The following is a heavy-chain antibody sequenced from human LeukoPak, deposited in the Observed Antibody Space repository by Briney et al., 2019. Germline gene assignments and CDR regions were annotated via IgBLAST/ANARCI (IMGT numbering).Heavy chain of an antibody. J-gene: IGHJ3*01. CDR1: GGSLTSGTYY. Sequence: SETLSPTSAVSGGSLTSGTYYWSWIRQPPGKGLEWIAYFSYSGSTNYNPSLKSRVTISLDTSKNQFSLRLTSVTAADTAVYYCANSLAGNVVCYFWGQETMVTVSS. CDR2: FSYSGST. CDR3: ANSLAGNVVCYF. V-gene: IGHV4-61*01. D-gene: IGHD2-8*01.